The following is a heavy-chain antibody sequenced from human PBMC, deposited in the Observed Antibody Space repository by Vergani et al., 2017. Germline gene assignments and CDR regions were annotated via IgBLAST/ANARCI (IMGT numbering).Heavy chain of an antibody. CDR2: INHSGIT. Sequence: QVHLQQWGAGLLKPSETLSLTCAVYGGSFSGYYWSWIRQPPGKGLEWIGEINHSGITNYNPSLKSRVTISVDTSKNQFSLKLSSVTAADPAVYYCASQPHRIAARAPYYYYMDVWGKGTTVTVSS. CDR1: GGSFSGYY. CDR3: ASQPHRIAARAPYYYYMDV. J-gene: IGHJ6*03. V-gene: IGHV4-34*01. D-gene: IGHD6-6*01.